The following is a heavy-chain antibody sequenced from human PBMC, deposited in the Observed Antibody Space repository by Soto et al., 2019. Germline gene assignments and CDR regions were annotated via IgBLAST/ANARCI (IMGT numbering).Heavy chain of an antibody. D-gene: IGHD6-13*01. V-gene: IGHV4-31*03. Sequence: QVQLQESGPGLVKPSQTLSLTCTVSGGSISSGGYYWSWIRQHPGKGLDGIGYLNYSGTTYSNLSLKIRVTISVDPSKHQFSLKLSSVTAADTGVYCCARERGGSSCDGPDYWGQGTLVTVSS. CDR2: LNYSGTT. CDR1: GGSISSGGYY. J-gene: IGHJ4*02. CDR3: ARERGGSSCDGPDY.